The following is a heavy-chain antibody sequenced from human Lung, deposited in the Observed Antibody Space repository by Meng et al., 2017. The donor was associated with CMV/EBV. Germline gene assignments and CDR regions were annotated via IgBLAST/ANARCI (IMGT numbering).Heavy chain of an antibody. V-gene: IGHV1-8*01. Sequence: ASVXVSXKASGYTFSNYDIIWVRHASGQGLEWVGWMNPNRGNTAYAQKFQGRVTMTRDTSTSIAYMELSSLRSGDTAVYYCARGQVQCSTINCHVYRFSGMDVWGQGTTVTVSS. CDR2: MNPNRGNT. J-gene: IGHJ6*01. CDR1: GYTFSNYD. D-gene: IGHD2/OR15-2a*01. CDR3: ARGQVQCSTINCHVYRFSGMDV.